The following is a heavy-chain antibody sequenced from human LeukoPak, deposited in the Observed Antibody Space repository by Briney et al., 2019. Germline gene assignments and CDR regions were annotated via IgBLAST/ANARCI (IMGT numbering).Heavy chain of an antibody. V-gene: IGHV4-30-4*01. CDR2: IYYSGST. CDR3: ARDVKGYYYDSGSSD. D-gene: IGHD3-10*01. Sequence: SETLSLTCTVSGGSISSSSYYWSWIRQPPGKGLEWIGYIYYSGSTYYNPSLKSRVTISVDTSKNQFSLKLSSVTAADTAVYYCARDVKGYYYDSGSSDWGQGTLVTVSS. CDR1: GGSISSSSYY. J-gene: IGHJ4*02.